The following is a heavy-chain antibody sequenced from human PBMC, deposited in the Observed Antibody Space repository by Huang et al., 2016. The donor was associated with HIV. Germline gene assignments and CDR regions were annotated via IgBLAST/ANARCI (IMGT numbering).Heavy chain of an antibody. Sequence: EVQLVESGGGLIQPGGSLRLSCAAPGLTVRTNYMTWVRQAPGKGLEWVSTIDSGGYTFYADSVEGRFTISRDNSKNTLFLQMNSLRAEDTAIYYCARAYRGYNYGADWYFDLWGRGTLVTVSS. CDR1: GLTVRTNY. V-gene: IGHV3-53*01. CDR3: ARAYRGYNYGADWYFDL. CDR2: IDSGGYT. J-gene: IGHJ2*01. D-gene: IGHD5-18*01.